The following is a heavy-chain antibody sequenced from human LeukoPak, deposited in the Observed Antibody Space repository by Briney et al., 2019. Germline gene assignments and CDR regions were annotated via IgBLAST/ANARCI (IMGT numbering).Heavy chain of an antibody. CDR3: ARHRGYYESCGYYNPYYFYY. V-gene: IGHV4-39*01. J-gene: IGHJ4*02. D-gene: IGHD3-22*01. Sequence: PETLSLACAVYGGSISSSSYYWGWIRQRPGKGLEWIGSIYYSGSTYYNPSHESRGTISVDTSKNQFSLKHSSVTAADTVGFYCARHRGYYESCGYYNPYYFYYWGQGTLVTVFS. CDR1: GGSISSSSYY. CDR2: IYYSGST.